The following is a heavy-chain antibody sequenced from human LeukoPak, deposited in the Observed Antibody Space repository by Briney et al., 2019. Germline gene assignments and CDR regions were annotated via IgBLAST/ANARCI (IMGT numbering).Heavy chain of an antibody. V-gene: IGHV3-23*01. CDR3: ASQFWWAAVAGTALDY. CDR2: ISGSGGST. CDR1: GFTFSSYA. J-gene: IGHJ4*02. D-gene: IGHD6-19*01. Sequence: PGGSLRLSCAASGFTFSSYAMSWVRQAPGEGLEWVSAISGSGGSTNYADSVKGRFTISRDNSKNTLYLQMNSLRVEDTAVYYCASQFWWAAVAGTALDYWGQGTLVTVSS.